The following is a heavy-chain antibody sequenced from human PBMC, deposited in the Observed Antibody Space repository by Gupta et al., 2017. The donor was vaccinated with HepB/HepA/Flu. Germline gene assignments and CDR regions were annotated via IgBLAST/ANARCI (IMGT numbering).Heavy chain of an antibody. CDR1: GLKFTNHW. D-gene: IGHD3-10*01. V-gene: IGHV5-51*01. CDR2: IFPGDSDT. CDR3: ARQGGDNSDNSAFNYVSENDALYI. Sequence: EAQLVQSGAEVKMPGESLKISCQGSGLKFTNHWIGWVRQMPGKGLEWMGIIFPGDSDTRYNPSFQGQVTISADKSINTAYLQWSSLKASDTAIYFCARQGGDNSDNSAFNYVSENDALYIWGQGTMVTVSS. J-gene: IGHJ3*02.